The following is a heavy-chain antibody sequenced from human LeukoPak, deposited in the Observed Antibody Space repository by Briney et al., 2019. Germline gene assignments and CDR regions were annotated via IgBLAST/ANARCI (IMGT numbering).Heavy chain of an antibody. CDR1: GGTFSN. D-gene: IGHD3-22*01. V-gene: IGHV1-69*05. CDR2: IIPIFGTA. J-gene: IGHJ4*02. CDR3: ARQWPXXSGYYLFDY. Sequence: SVTVSCKTSGGTFSNISWVRQAPGQGLEWMGGIIPIFGTATYAQKFQGRVTITTDESTSTAYMELRGLTSEDTAVYYCARQWPXXSGYYLFDYWGQGTLVTVSS.